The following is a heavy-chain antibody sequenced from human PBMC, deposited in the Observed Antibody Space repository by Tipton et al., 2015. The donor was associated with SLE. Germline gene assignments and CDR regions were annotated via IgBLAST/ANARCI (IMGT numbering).Heavy chain of an antibody. CDR3: ARTLDSGYDQTAFYI. CDR2: IYHSGST. V-gene: IGHV4-30-2*01. J-gene: IGHJ3*02. D-gene: IGHD5-12*01. CDR1: GGSFSGYS. Sequence: GLVKPSETLSLTCAVYGGSFSGYSWSWIRQPPGKGLEWIGYIYHSGSTYYNPSLKSRVTISVDRSKNQFSLKLSSVTAADTAVYYCARTLDSGYDQTAFYIWGQGTMVTVSS.